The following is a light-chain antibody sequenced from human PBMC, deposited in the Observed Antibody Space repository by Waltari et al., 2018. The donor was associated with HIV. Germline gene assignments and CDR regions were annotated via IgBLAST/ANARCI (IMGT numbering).Light chain of an antibody. CDR3: QQYGSSPIT. CDR1: QSVSSTY. CDR2: AAS. J-gene: IGKJ5*01. V-gene: IGKV3-20*01. Sequence: EIVLTQYPGTLSLSSGERATLSCRASQSVSSTYLAWYQQKPGQAPRLLIYAASSRATGIPDRFSGSGSGTDFSLTISRLEPEDFAVYYCQQYGSSPITFGQGTRLEIK.